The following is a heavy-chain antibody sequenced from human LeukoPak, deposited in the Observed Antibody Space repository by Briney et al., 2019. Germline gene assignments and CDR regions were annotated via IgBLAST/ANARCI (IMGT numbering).Heavy chain of an antibody. J-gene: IGHJ5*02. CDR2: ISAYNGNT. D-gene: IGHD3-9*01. Sequence: ASVKVSCKASGYTFTSYGISWARQAPGQGLEWMGWISAYNGNTNYAQKLQGRVTMTTDTSTSTAYMELRSLRSDDTAVYYCARDPMTYYDILTGSDNWFDPWGQGTLVTVSS. V-gene: IGHV1-18*01. CDR3: ARDPMTYYDILTGSDNWFDP. CDR1: GYTFTSYG.